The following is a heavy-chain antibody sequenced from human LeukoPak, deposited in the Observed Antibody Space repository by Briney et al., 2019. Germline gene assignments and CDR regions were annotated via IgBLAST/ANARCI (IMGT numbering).Heavy chain of an antibody. D-gene: IGHD6-19*01. J-gene: IGHJ4*02. CDR3: ARKSVAGPHNYFDY. CDR1: GGSISSYY. Sequence: SETLSLTCTVSGGSISSYYWNWIRQPPGKGLEWIGYIYYSGSTNYNPSLKSRVTISVDTSKNQFSLKLSSVTAADTAVYYCARKSVAGPHNYFDYWGQGTLVTVSS. CDR2: IYYSGST. V-gene: IGHV4-59*12.